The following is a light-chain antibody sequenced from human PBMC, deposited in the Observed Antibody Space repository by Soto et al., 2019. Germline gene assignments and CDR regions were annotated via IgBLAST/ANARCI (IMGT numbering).Light chain of an antibody. Sequence: IQPTQSPSSLSASVGDRVTIACRASESISDYLNWYQHKPGEAPKVLVYSASTLRGGVPSRFSGTGSGTEFTLTISSLQPEDVATYYCQQTFSNLLSFGGGTKVEIK. V-gene: IGKV1-39*01. J-gene: IGKJ4*01. CDR1: ESISDY. CDR3: QQTFSNLLS. CDR2: SAS.